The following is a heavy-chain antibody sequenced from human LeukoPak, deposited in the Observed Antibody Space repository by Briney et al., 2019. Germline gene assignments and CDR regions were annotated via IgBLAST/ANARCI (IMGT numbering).Heavy chain of an antibody. V-gene: IGHV4-4*09. CDR1: GGSISSYY. J-gene: IGHJ4*02. CDR2: IFTSGST. Sequence: SETLSLTCTVSGGSISSYYWSWIRRPPGKGLEWIGYIFTSGSTNYNPSLKSRVTISVDTSKNQFSLKLSSVTAADTAVYYCARSIAARPGGYYFDYWGQGTLVTVSS. CDR3: ARSIAARPGGYYFDY. D-gene: IGHD6-6*01.